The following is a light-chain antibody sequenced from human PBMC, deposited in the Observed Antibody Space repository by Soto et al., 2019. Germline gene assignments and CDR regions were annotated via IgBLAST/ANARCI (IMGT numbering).Light chain of an antibody. Sequence: IVETQSPAALSVSPGERPTPSCMASQSVSSYLAWYQQKPGQAPRLLIYGASTRATGIPARFSGSGSGTDFTLTISRLEPDDSAVYYCQQYGSSPRTFGQGTKVDIK. J-gene: IGKJ1*01. CDR2: GAS. V-gene: IGKV3-20*01. CDR3: QQYGSSPRT. CDR1: QSVSSY.